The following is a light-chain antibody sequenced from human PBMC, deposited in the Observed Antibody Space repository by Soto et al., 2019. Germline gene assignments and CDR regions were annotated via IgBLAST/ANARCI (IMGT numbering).Light chain of an antibody. CDR2: AAS. Sequence: DIPMTQSPSSLSASVGDRVTITCRASQSISNYLNWYQQTPGKAPKLMIFAASSLHSGVSSRFSGSGSGTDFTLTISSLQPEDFATYYCQQSYSTPRTFGPGTKVDI. CDR3: QQSYSTPRT. CDR1: QSISNY. V-gene: IGKV1-39*01. J-gene: IGKJ3*01.